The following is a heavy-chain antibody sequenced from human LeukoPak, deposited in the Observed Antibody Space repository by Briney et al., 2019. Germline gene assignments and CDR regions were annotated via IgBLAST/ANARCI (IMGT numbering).Heavy chain of an antibody. J-gene: IGHJ4*02. CDR2: FDPEDGET. D-gene: IGHD3-10*01. CDR3: ATELQRFGDSYFDY. V-gene: IGHV1-24*01. CDR1: GYTLTELS. Sequence: ASVKVSCKVSGYTLTELSMHWVRQAPGKGLEWMGGFDPEDGETIYAQKFQGRVTMTEDTPTDTAYMELSSLRSEDTAVYYCATELQRFGDSYFDYWGQGTLVTVSS.